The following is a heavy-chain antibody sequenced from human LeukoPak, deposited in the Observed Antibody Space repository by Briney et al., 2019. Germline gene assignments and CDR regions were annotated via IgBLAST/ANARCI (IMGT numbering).Heavy chain of an antibody. D-gene: IGHD3-16*02. CDR1: GGSISSSSYY. J-gene: IGHJ4*02. Sequence: PSETLSLTXTVSGGSISSSSYYWGWIRQPPGKGLEWIGSIYYSGSTYYNPSLKSRVTISVDTSKNQFSLKLSSVTAADTAVYYCARLGDYDYVWGSYRYTFDYWGQGTLVTVSS. V-gene: IGHV4-39*01. CDR3: ARLGDYDYVWGSYRYTFDY. CDR2: IYYSGST.